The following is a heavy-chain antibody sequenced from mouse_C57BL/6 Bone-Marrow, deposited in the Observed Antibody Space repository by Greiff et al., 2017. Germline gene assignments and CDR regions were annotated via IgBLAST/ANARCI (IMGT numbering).Heavy chain of an antibody. Sequence: VQLQESGAELARPGASVKLSCKASGYTFTSYGISWVKQRTGQGLEWIGEIYPRSGNTYYNEKFKGKATLTADKSTSTVYMKLRSLTSEDSAVYFCARRHYYCDDWFAYWGQRTLVTVSA. D-gene: IGHD2-4*01. V-gene: IGHV1-81*01. CDR2: IYPRSGNT. CDR1: GYTFTSYG. CDR3: ARRHYYCDDWFAY. J-gene: IGHJ3*01.